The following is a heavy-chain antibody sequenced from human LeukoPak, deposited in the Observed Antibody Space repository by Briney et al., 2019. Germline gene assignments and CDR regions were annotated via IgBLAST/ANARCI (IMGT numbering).Heavy chain of an antibody. J-gene: IGHJ4*02. CDR3: AARKVRGVWFYLDY. V-gene: IGHV3-23*01. Sequence: GGSLRLSCAASGFTVSAYALAWVRQAPGKGLEWVSTIYDDNTYYADSVKGRFAISTDNSKNTLYLQMNSLRVEDTAVYFCAARKVRGVWFYLDYWGQGTLVTVSS. CDR1: GFTVSAYA. CDR2: IYDDNT. D-gene: IGHD3-10*01.